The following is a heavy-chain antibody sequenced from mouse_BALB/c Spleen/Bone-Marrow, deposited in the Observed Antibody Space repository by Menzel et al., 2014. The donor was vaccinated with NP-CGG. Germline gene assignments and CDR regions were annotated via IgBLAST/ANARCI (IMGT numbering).Heavy chain of an antibody. D-gene: IGHD2-3*01. Sequence: VHVKRSGPELVKPGASVKMSCKASGYTFTTYVMHWVKQKPGQGLEWIGYINPYNDGTKYNEKFKGKATLTSDKSSNTAYMELSSLTSEDSAVYYCARRISDGYYLDYWGQGTTLTVSS. CDR1: GYTFTTYV. CDR3: ARRISDGYYLDY. V-gene: IGHV1-14*01. J-gene: IGHJ2*01. CDR2: INPYNDGT.